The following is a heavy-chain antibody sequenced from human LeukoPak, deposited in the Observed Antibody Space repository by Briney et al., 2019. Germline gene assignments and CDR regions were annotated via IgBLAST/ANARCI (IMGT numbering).Heavy chain of an antibody. D-gene: IGHD2-2*02. CDR2: IYYSGST. J-gene: IGHJ6*02. CDR3: ARAVLYDYYYYYGMDV. V-gene: IGHV4-31*03. Sequence: SSETLSLTCTVSGGSISSGSYYWSWIRQHPGKGLEWIGYIYYSGSTYYNPSLKSRVTISVDTSKNQFSLKLSSVTAADTAVYYCARAVLYDYYYYYGMDVWGQGTTVTVSS. CDR1: GGSISSGSYY.